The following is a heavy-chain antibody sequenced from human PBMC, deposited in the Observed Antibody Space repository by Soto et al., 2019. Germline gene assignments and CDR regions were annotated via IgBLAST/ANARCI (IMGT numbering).Heavy chain of an antibody. D-gene: IGHD3-16*01. Sequence: GGSLRLSCAASGFTFSGYGMHWVRQAPGKGLEWVAVIWYDGSNKYYADSVKGRFTISRDNSKNTLYLQMNSLRAEDTAVYYCPGRFGVPDYIMIKFGGVGFDYWGHGAVVSVSS. J-gene: IGHJ4*01. CDR2: IWYDGSNK. V-gene: IGHV3-33*01. CDR1: GFTFSGYG. CDR3: PGRFGVPDYIMIKFGGVGFDY.